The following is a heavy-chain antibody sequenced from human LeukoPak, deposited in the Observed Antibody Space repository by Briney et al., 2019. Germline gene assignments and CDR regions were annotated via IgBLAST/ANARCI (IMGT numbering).Heavy chain of an antibody. D-gene: IGHD3-22*01. Sequence: SETLSLTCTVSGGSVSSGSYYWSWIRQPPGKGLEWIGYIYYSGSTNYNPSLKSRVTISVDTSKNQFSLKLSSVTAADTAVYYCARQSTYYYDSSDLNWFDPWGQGTLVTVYS. CDR3: ARQSTYYYDSSDLNWFDP. CDR1: GGSVSSGSYY. J-gene: IGHJ5*02. CDR2: IYYSGST. V-gene: IGHV4-61*01.